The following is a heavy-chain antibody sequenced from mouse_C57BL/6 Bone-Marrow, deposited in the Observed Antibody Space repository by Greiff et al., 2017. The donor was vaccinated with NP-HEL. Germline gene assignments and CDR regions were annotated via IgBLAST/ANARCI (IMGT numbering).Heavy chain of an antibody. Sequence: EVKVEESGGGLVQPGGSMKLSCAASGFTFSDAWMDWVRQSPEKGLEWVAEIRNKANNHATYYAESVKGRFTISSDDSKSSVYLQMNRLRAEDTGIYYCTSTYDGYYVGFAYWGQGTLVTVSA. V-gene: IGHV6-6*01. D-gene: IGHD2-3*01. J-gene: IGHJ3*01. CDR1: GFTFSDAW. CDR3: TSTYDGYYVGFAY. CDR2: IRNKANNHAT.